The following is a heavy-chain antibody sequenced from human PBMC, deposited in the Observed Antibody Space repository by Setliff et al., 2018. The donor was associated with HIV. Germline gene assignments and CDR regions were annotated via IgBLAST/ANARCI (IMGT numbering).Heavy chain of an antibody. Sequence: GASVKVSCKASGYIFISYGFCWVRQAPGQGLEWMGIINPSSGSTTYAQKFQGRVTMTRDTSTSTVYMELSSLRSEDTAVYYCARDPAPSSSASYFQHWGQGTPVTVSS. V-gene: IGHV1-46*01. CDR2: INPSSGST. D-gene: IGHD6-6*01. CDR1: GYIFISYG. CDR3: ARDPAPSSSASYFQH. J-gene: IGHJ1*01.